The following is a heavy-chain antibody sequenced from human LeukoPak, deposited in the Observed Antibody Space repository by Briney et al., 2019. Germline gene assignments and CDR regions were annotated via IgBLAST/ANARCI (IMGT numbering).Heavy chain of an antibody. Sequence: GASVKVSCKASGYTFTGYYMHWVRQAPGQGLEGMGWINPNSGGTNYAQKSQGRVNMTRDTSISTAYMELSRLRSDDTAVYYCAREAPPDIVVVVAASFDYWGQGTLVTVSS. J-gene: IGHJ4*02. V-gene: IGHV1-2*02. D-gene: IGHD2-15*01. CDR3: AREAPPDIVVVVAASFDY. CDR1: GYTFTGYY. CDR2: INPNSGGT.